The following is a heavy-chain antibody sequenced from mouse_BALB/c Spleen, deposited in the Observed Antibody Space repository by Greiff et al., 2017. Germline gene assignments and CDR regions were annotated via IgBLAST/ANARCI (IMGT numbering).Heavy chain of an antibody. Sequence: EVQGVESGGGLVKPGGSLKLSCAASGFTFSDYYMYWVRQTPEKRLEWVATISDGGSYTYYPDSVKGRFTISRDNAKNNLYLQMSSRKSEDTAMYYCARALVGYYAMDYWGQGTSVTVSS. CDR3: ARALVGYYAMDY. CDR1: GFTFSDYY. V-gene: IGHV5-4*02. J-gene: IGHJ4*01. D-gene: IGHD1-1*02. CDR2: ISDGGSYT.